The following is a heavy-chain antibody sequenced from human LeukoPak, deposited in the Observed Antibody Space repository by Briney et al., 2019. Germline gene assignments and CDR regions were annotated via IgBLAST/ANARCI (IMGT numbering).Heavy chain of an antibody. D-gene: IGHD1-26*01. J-gene: IGHJ4*02. Sequence: NPSETLSLTCTVSGGSISSGSYYWSWIRQPAGKGLEWIGRIYTSGSTNYNPSLKSRVTISVDTSKNQFSLKLSSVTAADTAVYYCARWELLGYFDYWGQGTLVTVSS. CDR3: ARWELLGYFDY. CDR2: IYTSGST. CDR1: GGSISSGSYY. V-gene: IGHV4-61*02.